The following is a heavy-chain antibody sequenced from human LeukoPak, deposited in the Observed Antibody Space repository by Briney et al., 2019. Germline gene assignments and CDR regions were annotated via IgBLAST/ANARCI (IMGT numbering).Heavy chain of an antibody. CDR3: ARYYGSGSAFDI. J-gene: IGHJ3*02. D-gene: IGHD3-10*01. CDR1: GYTFTGYY. CDR2: INPNSGGT. Sequence: ASVKVSCKASGYTFTGYYMHWVRQAPGQGLEWMGWINPNSGGTNYAQKFQGRVTMTRETSISTAYMELSRLRSDDTAVYYCARYYGSGSAFDIWGQGTMVTVSS. V-gene: IGHV1-2*02.